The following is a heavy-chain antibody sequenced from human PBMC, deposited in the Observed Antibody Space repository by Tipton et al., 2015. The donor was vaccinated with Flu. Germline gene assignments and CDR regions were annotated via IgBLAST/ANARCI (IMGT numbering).Heavy chain of an antibody. Sequence: GSLRLSCAASGFTLSSYWMSWVRQAPGKGLEWVANIKQDGSEKYYVDSVKGRFTISRDNAKNSLYLQISSLRPEDTAVYYCAKDGWDTSGWYPFDYWGQGTLVTVSA. CDR3: AKDGWDTSGWYPFDY. J-gene: IGHJ4*02. CDR2: IKQDGSEK. CDR1: GFTLSSYW. V-gene: IGHV3-7*01. D-gene: IGHD6-19*01.